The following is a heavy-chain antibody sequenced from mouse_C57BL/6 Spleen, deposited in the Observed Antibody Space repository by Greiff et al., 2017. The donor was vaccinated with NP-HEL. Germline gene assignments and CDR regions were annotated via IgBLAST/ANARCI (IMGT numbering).Heavy chain of an antibody. D-gene: IGHD1-1*01. CDR2: IYPGSGST. Sequence: QVQLQQPGAELVKPGASVKMSCKASGYTFTSYWITWVKQRPGQGLEWIGDIYPGSGSTNYNEKFKSKATLTVDTSSSTAYMQLSSLTSEDSAVYYCARGPYYYGSSDYYAMDYWGQGTSVTVSS. J-gene: IGHJ4*01. CDR3: ARGPYYYGSSDYYAMDY. V-gene: IGHV1-55*01. CDR1: GYTFTSYW.